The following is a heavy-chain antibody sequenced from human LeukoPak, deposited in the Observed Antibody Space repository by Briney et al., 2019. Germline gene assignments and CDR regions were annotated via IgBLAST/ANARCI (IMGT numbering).Heavy chain of an antibody. D-gene: IGHD3-3*01. CDR1: GFTFSSFA. CDR3: AKGGTYNNYWSGYFH. V-gene: IGHV3-23*01. J-gene: IGHJ4*02. Sequence: PWGSLSLSCAASGFTFSSFALSWVRQAPGKGLEWVSSVTGSGSVNSSTYYADSVKGRFTISRNNSKNTLYLQTDSLRAEDTAIYYGAKGGTYNNYWSGYFHWGQGALVTVSS. CDR2: VTGSGSVNSST.